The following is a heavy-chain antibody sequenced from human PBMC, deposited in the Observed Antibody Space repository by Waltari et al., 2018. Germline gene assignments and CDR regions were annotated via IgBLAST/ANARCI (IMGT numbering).Heavy chain of an antibody. J-gene: IGHJ4*02. CDR2: INPNSGGT. CDR3: ARERQWLEYYFDY. V-gene: IGHV1-2*06. Sequence: QVQLVQSGAGVKKPGASVKVSCKASGYTFTGYYMHWVRQAPGQGLEWMGRINPNSGGTNYAQKFQGRVTMTRDTSISTAYMELSRLRSDDTAVYYCARERQWLEYYFDYWGQGTLVTVSS. CDR1: GYTFTGYY. D-gene: IGHD6-19*01.